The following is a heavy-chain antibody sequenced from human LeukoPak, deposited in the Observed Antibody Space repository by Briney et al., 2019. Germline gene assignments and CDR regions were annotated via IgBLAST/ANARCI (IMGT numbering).Heavy chain of an antibody. J-gene: IGHJ4*02. D-gene: IGHD2-15*01. CDR1: GFTSAVYA. CDR2: ISGDGGRT. Sequence: RGSLRLSCAASGFTSAVYAMHWVRQAPGEGLEWVSLISGDGGRTYYANSVKGRFTISRDNSKNSLYLQMNSLRTEDTALYYCATIGEIVVVDAYFDYWGQGTLVTVSS. V-gene: IGHV3-43*02. CDR3: ATIGEIVVVDAYFDY.